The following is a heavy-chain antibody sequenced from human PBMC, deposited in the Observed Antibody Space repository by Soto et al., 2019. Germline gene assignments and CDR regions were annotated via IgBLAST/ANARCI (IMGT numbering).Heavy chain of an antibody. V-gene: IGHV3-7*01. Sequence: VGSLRLSCAASGFTFSSYCMSWVRQAPGKGLEWVANIKQDGSEKYYVDSVKGRFTISRDNAKNSLYLQMNSLRAEDTAVYYCARDPVLVYALTLYYYGMDVWGQGTTVTVSS. D-gene: IGHD2-8*01. J-gene: IGHJ6*02. CDR2: IKQDGSEK. CDR3: ARDPVLVYALTLYYYGMDV. CDR1: GFTFSSYC.